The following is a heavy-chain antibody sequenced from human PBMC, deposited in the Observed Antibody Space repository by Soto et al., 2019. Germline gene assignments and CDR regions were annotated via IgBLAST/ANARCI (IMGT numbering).Heavy chain of an antibody. D-gene: IGHD3-9*01. V-gene: IGHV3-23*01. Sequence: PGGSLRLSCAASGFTFSSYAMSWVRQAPGKGLEWVSAISGSGGSTYYADSVKGRFTISRDNSKNTLYLQMNSLRAEDTAVYYCAKSYYDILTGYCDYWGQGTLVTVSS. CDR1: GFTFSSYA. J-gene: IGHJ4*02. CDR2: ISGSGGST. CDR3: AKSYYDILTGYCDY.